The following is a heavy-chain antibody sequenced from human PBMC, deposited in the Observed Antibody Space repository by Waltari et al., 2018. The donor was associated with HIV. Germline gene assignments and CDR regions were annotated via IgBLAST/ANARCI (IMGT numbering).Heavy chain of an antibody. D-gene: IGHD3-3*01. J-gene: IGHJ6*02. Sequence: EVQVQESGGGLVQPGGSLRLSCAASGFIFSGYWMHWVRQAPGQGLVWVSHISNDGGRTMYVYSGKGRFTISRDNAENTLYLQMNSLRGEDTAVYYCARDWRQPRGVYYGMDVWGQGTTVIVSS. CDR2: ISNDGGRT. V-gene: IGHV3-74*03. CDR3: ARDWRQPRGVYYGMDV. CDR1: GFIFSGYW.